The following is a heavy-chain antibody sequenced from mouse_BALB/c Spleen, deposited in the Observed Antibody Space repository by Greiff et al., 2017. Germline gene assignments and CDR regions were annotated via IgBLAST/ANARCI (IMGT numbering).Heavy chain of an antibody. CDR2: ISSGGST. CDR1: GFTFSSYA. Sequence: EVMLVESGGGLVKPGGSLKLSCAASGFTFSSYAMSWVRQTPEKRLEWVASISSGGSTYYPDSVKGRFTISRDNARNILYLQMSSLRSEDTAMYYCAKGGDGYYFDYWGQGTTLTVSS. V-gene: IGHV5-6-5*01. CDR3: AKGGDGYYFDY. D-gene: IGHD2-3*01. J-gene: IGHJ2*01.